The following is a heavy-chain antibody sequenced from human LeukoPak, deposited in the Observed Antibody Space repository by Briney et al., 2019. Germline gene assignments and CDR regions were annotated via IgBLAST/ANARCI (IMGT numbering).Heavy chain of an antibody. V-gene: IGHV4-59*01. CDR3: ARSRTGREMATIGYFDY. D-gene: IGHD5-24*01. CDR1: GGSISSYY. Sequence: KPSETLSLTCTVSGGSISSYYWSWIRQPPGKGLEWIGYIYYSGSTNYNPSLKSQVTISVDTSKNQFSLKLSSVTAADTAVYYCARSRTGREMATIGYFDYWGQGTLVTVSS. CDR2: IYYSGST. J-gene: IGHJ4*02.